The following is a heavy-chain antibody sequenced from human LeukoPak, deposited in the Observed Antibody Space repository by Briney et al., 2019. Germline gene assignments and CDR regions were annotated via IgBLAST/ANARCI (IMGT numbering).Heavy chain of an antibody. CDR1: GYTFTSYG. D-gene: IGHD1-26*01. CDR3: ARDYVSGSYDY. V-gene: IGHV1-18*01. Sequence: ASVKVSCKASGYTFTSYGISWVRQAPGQGLEWMGWISPYNSNTYYAQNLQGRVTMTTDTSTGTTYLELRSLRSDDTAVYYCARDYVSGSYDYWGQGTLVTVSS. CDR2: ISPYNSNT. J-gene: IGHJ4*02.